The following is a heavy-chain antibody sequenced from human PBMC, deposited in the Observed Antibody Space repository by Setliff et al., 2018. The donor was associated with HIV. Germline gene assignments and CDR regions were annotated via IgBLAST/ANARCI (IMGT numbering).Heavy chain of an antibody. CDR1: GGSISSNW. J-gene: IGHJ4*02. D-gene: IGHD2-15*01. CDR2: IYHSGST. CDR3: ARGPVVGFDS. Sequence: SETLSLTCAVSGGSISSNWWSWVRQSPGKGPEWIGEIYHSGSTHYNPSLQSRVTISVDKSKSQFSLKLNSVTAADTAVYFCARGPVVGFDSWGQGTLVTVSS. V-gene: IGHV4-4*02.